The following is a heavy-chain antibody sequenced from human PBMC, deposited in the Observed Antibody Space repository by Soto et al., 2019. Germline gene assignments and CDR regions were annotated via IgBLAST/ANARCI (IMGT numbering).Heavy chain of an antibody. CDR2: XSHDGSNQ. CDR3: AKETRSRAVTATRVNGMDV. J-gene: IGHJ6*02. CDR1: GFSFSXFG. V-gene: IGHV3-30*18. D-gene: IGHD2-21*02. Sequence: QVQLVESGXXXVQPGRSLRLSCAPSGFSFSXFGMHWVRQAPGKGXXXXXXXSHDGSNQYYGDSVKGRFSISRDHSNNRLYLQMNNLKVEDSAIYFCAKETRSRAVTATRVNGMDVWGQGTTVTVSS.